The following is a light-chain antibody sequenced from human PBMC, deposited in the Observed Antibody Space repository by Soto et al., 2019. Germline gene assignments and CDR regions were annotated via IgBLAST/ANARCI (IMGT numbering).Light chain of an antibody. J-gene: IGLJ1*01. CDR3: QTWGTGIHV. CDR2: LNSDGSH. Sequence: QLVLTQSPSASASLGASVKLTCTLSSGHSSYAIAWHQQQPEKGPRYLMKLNSDGSHSRGHGIPDRFSGSSSGAERYLTISSLQSEDEADYYCQTWGTGIHVFGTGTKLTVL. V-gene: IGLV4-69*01. CDR1: SGHSSYA.